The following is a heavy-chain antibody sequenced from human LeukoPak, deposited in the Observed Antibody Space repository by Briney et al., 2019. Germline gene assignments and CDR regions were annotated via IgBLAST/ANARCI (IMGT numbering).Heavy chain of an antibody. CDR2: INHSGST. CDR3: ATEDIVVTSGAFDI. V-gene: IGHV4-34*01. D-gene: IGHD2-15*01. J-gene: IGHJ3*02. CDR1: GGSFSGYY. Sequence: SETLSLTCAVYGGSFSGYYWSWIRQPPGKGLEWIGEINHSGSTNYNPSLKSRVTISVDTSKNQFSLKLSSVTAADTAVYYCATEDIVVTSGAFDIWGQGAMVTVSS.